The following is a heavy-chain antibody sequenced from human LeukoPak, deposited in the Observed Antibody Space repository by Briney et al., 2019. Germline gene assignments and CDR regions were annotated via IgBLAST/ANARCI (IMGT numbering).Heavy chain of an antibody. Sequence: GGSLRLSCAASGFTFSTYAMSWVRQAPGKGLEWVAVISYDGSNKYYADSVKGRFTISRDNSKNTLYLQMSSLRAEDTAVYYCARTITIFYYYYGMDVWGQGTTVTVSS. CDR3: ARTITIFYYYYGMDV. V-gene: IGHV3-30*03. CDR2: ISYDGSNK. J-gene: IGHJ6*02. CDR1: GFTFSTYA. D-gene: IGHD3-3*01.